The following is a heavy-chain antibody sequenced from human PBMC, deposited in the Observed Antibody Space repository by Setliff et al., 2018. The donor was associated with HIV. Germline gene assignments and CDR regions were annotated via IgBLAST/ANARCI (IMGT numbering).Heavy chain of an antibody. D-gene: IGHD3-10*01. CDR2: INAGNGNT. J-gene: IGHJ6*03. CDR3: AREGKFRYYYYMDV. Sequence: GASVNVSCKASGYTFTSYVMHWVRQAPGQRLEWMGWINAGNGNTKYSQKFQGRVTFTRDTSASTAYMELSSLRSEDTAVYYCAREGKFRYYYYMDVWGKGTTVTVSS. CDR1: GYTFTSYV. V-gene: IGHV1-3*01.